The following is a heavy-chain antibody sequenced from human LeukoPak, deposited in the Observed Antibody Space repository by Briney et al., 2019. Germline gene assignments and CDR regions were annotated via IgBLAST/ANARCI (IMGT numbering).Heavy chain of an antibody. CDR2: ISSSSSYI. CDR1: GFTFSSYG. Sequence: PGRSLRLSCAASGFTFSSYGMHWVRQAPGKGLEWVSSISSSSSYIYYADSVKGRFTISRDNAKNSLYLQMNSLRAEDTAVYYCAREGDYDRTPDVWGQGTTVTVSS. V-gene: IGHV3-21*01. CDR3: AREGDYDRTPDV. J-gene: IGHJ6*02. D-gene: IGHD3-22*01.